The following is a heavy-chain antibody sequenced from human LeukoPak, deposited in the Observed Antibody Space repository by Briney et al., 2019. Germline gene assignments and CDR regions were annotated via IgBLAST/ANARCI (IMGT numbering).Heavy chain of an antibody. J-gene: IGHJ6*02. D-gene: IGHD1-1*01. CDR1: GGSISSGDYY. CDR3: ARTRWYIMDV. V-gene: IGHV4-30-2*01. Sequence: PSETLSLTCTVSGGSISSGDYYWSWIRRPPGKGLEWIGYISHSGSTYFNPSLKSRVTISVDRSKNQFSLKVSSVTAEDTAVYYCARTRWYIMDVWGQGTTVTVSS. CDR2: ISHSGST.